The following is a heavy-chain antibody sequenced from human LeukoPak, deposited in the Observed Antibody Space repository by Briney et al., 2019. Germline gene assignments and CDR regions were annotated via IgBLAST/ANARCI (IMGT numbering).Heavy chain of an antibody. J-gene: IGHJ3*02. CDR3: ASSPGGYYDSSGYLFTGGAFDI. Sequence: SETLSLTCAVYDGSFSGFYWSWIRQPPGRGLEWIGEINHSGSTNQNPSLKSRVTISVDRSKNQFSLKLSSVTAADTAVYYCASSPGGYYDSSGYLFTGGAFDIWGQGTMVTVSS. V-gene: IGHV4-34*01. CDR1: DGSFSGFY. D-gene: IGHD3-22*01. CDR2: INHSGST.